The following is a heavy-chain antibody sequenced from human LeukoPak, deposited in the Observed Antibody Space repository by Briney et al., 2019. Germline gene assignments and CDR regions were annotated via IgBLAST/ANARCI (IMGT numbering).Heavy chain of an antibody. CDR3: ARAGPDIVVVPAVDY. V-gene: IGHV4-39*01. D-gene: IGHD2-2*01. CDR2: IYYSGST. J-gene: IGHJ4*02. Sequence: SETLSLTCTVSGGSISSSSYYWGWIRQPPGTGLEWIGSIYYSGSTYYNPSLKSRVTISVDTSKNQFSLKLSSVTAADTAVYYCARAGPDIVVVPAVDYWGQGTLVTVSS. CDR1: GGSISSSSYY.